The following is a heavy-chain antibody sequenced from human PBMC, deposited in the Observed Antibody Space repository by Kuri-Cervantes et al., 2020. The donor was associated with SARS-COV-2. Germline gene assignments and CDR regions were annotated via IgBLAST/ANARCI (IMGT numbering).Heavy chain of an antibody. Sequence: SVKVSCKASGGTFSSYAISWVRQAPGQGLEWMGGIIPIFGTADYAQKFQGRVTITADKSTSTAYMELSSLRSEDTAVYYCARDTYDSSGYHIPTRNWYFDPWGRGTLVTVSS. CDR1: GGTFSSYA. CDR3: ARDTYDSSGYHIPTRNWYFDP. V-gene: IGHV1-69*06. D-gene: IGHD3-22*01. J-gene: IGHJ2*01. CDR2: IIPIFGTA.